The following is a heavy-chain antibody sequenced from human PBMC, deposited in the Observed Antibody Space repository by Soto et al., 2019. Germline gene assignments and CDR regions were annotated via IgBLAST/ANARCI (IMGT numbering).Heavy chain of an antibody. CDR3: ATRETMKFY. CDR2: SHQSGNT. J-gene: IGHJ4*02. CDR1: GVSISSHDW. V-gene: IGHV4-4*02. D-gene: IGHD1-26*01. Sequence: QVQLQESGPGLVKPSGTLSLTCTVSGVSISSHDWWTWVRQPPGKGLEWIGESHQSGNTNYNSFLGSRVTISVDKSKNQFSLRLSSVNVADLAVDYCATRETMKFYWGQGTLVTVSS.